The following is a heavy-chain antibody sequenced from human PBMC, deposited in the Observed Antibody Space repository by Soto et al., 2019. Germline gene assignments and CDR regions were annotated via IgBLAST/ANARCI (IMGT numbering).Heavy chain of an antibody. D-gene: IGHD5-18*01. V-gene: IGHV3-11*01. CDR1: GFTFSDYY. CDR3: ARDHRWIQLLSGSHGMDV. Sequence: AGGSLRLSCAASGFTFSDYYMSWIRQAPGKGLEWVSYISSSGSTIYYADSVKGRFTISRDNAKNSLYLQMNSLRAEDTAVYYCARDHRWIQLLSGSHGMDVWGQGTTVTVSS. CDR2: ISSSGSTI. J-gene: IGHJ6*02.